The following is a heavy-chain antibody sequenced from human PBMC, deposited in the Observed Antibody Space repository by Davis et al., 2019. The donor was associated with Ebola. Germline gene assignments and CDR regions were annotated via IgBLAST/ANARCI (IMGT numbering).Heavy chain of an antibody. Sequence: AASVKVSCKASGGTFSNYTFHWVRQAPGQGLEWMGRVIPILGTADYAQRFQGRVTITADTSTHTAYMELSRLRSDDTAMYYCTRGKWFDLWGQGTLVAVSS. J-gene: IGHJ5*02. CDR2: VIPILGTA. CDR3: TRGKWFDL. CDR1: GGTFSNYT. V-gene: IGHV1-69*08.